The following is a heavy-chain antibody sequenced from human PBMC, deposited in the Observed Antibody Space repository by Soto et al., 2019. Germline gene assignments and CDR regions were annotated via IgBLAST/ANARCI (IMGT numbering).Heavy chain of an antibody. CDR3: ARGNGRFLEWPFAIRGSFDI. D-gene: IGHD3-3*01. V-gene: IGHV4-34*01. CDR1: GGSFSDHY. Sequence: QVQLHQWGAGLLKPSETLSLTCAVYGGSFSDHYWTWIRQLPGKGLEWIGEVDHSGSTNYNPSLKSRVTISVDTSKNQFSLKLISVTAADTAVFYCARGNGRFLEWPFAIRGSFDIWGQGTVVTVSS. CDR2: VDHSGST. J-gene: IGHJ3*02.